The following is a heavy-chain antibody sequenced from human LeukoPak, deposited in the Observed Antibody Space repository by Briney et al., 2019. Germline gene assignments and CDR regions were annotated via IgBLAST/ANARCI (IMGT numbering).Heavy chain of an antibody. Sequence: GGSLRLSCAASGFTFSNNYMAWVRQAPGEGLEWVANIKGDASLAAYAGSVKGRFTISRDNAKNFLYLQMSSLRVEDTAVYYCARWSYSSGWFIDYWGQGTLVPVSS. V-gene: IGHV3-7*01. D-gene: IGHD6-19*01. CDR2: IKGDASLA. J-gene: IGHJ4*02. CDR3: ARWSYSSGWFIDY. CDR1: GFTFSNNY.